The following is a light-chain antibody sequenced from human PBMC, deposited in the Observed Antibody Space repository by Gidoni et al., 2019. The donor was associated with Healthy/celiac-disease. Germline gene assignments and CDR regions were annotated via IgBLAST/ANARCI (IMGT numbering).Light chain of an antibody. CDR1: QSVSSY. Sequence: EIVLTQSPATLSLSPGERATLSCRASQSVSSYLAWYQQKPGQAPRLLIYDASNRATGIPARFSGSGSGTDFTLTISSLEPEDFAVYYWQQRSNWPFFXCXTKVEIK. J-gene: IGKJ4*01. CDR3: QQRSNWPF. V-gene: IGKV3-11*01. CDR2: DAS.